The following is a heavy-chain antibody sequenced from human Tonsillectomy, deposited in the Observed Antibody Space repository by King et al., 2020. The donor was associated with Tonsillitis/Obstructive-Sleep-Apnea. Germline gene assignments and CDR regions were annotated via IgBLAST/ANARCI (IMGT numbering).Heavy chain of an antibody. D-gene: IGHD1-20*01. CDR1: GYTFTTYA. J-gene: IGHJ5*02. Sequence: VQLVESGSELKKPGASVKVSCKASGYTFTTYAMNWVRQAPGQGLEWMGWINTNTGNQRYAQGFTGRFVFSLDTSVSTAYLQISTLKAEDTAVYYCARELHSVTGIITFDPWGQGTLVTVSS. V-gene: IGHV7-4-1*02. CDR2: INTNTGNQ. CDR3: ARELHSVTGIITFDP.